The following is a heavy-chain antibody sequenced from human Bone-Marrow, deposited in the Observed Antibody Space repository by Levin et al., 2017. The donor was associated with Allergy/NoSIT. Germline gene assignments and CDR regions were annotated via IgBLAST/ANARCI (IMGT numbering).Heavy chain of an antibody. CDR3: ARHKRFNGGDGGHAEWDN. Sequence: HGESLKISCQTSGYIFTNYWIGWVRQMPGKGLEWMVTIYPGDTNMKYSPSFQGQVTISVDKSINTAYLQWDSLKASDTAMYYCARHKRFNGGDGGHAEWDNWGQGTLVTVSS. D-gene: IGHD2-21*02. CDR2: IYPGDTNM. V-gene: IGHV5-51*01. J-gene: IGHJ4*02. CDR1: GYIFTNYW.